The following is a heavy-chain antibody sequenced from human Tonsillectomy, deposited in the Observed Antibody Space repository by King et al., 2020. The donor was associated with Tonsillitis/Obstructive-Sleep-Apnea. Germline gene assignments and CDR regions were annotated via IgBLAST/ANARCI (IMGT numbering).Heavy chain of an antibody. CDR3: ARLRELPWGDAFDI. Sequence: VQLVESGGGVVRPGGSLRLSCAASGFTFDDYGMSWVRQAPGKGLEGVSGIKWNGGSTGYADSVKGRFTISRDKAKNSLYLQMNSLRAEDTALYYCARLRELPWGDAFDIWGQGTMVTVSS. V-gene: IGHV3-20*04. CDR1: GFTFDDYG. CDR2: IKWNGGST. J-gene: IGHJ3*02. D-gene: IGHD1-26*01.